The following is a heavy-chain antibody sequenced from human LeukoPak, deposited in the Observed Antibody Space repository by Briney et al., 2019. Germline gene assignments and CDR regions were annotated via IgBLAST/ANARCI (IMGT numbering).Heavy chain of an antibody. CDR1: GFTVITND. V-gene: IGHV3-53*01. CDR3: ARGVEPLAANTLAY. J-gene: IGHJ4*02. D-gene: IGHD1-14*01. CDR2: LYSDGNT. Sequence: GGSLRLSCAASGFTVITNDMTWVRQAPGKGLEWVSVLYSDGNTKYADSVQGRFTISRDNSKNTLYLEMNSLSPDDTVVYYCARGVEPLAANTLAYRGQGTLVTVSS.